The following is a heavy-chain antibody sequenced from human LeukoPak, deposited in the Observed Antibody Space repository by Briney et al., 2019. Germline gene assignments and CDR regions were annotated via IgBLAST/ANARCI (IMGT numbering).Heavy chain of an antibody. CDR2: INDSGST. V-gene: IGHV4-34*01. CDR1: GGSFRGYY. Sequence: SETLSLTCAVYGGSFRGYYWSGIRQPPGGGREWIGEINDSGSTNHNPPLKRRVTIPVNTSKNQFYLKLSSVTAADTAVYYCARYIAAHQNWFDPWGQGTLVTVSS. CDR3: ARYIAAHQNWFDP. D-gene: IGHD6-6*01. J-gene: IGHJ5*01.